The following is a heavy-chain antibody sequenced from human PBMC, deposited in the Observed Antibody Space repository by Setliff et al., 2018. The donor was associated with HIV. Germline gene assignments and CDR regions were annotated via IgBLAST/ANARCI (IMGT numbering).Heavy chain of an antibody. CDR2: IHYSGIT. J-gene: IGHJ3*02. CDR3: ARYKCINFACVGFDI. V-gene: IGHV4-59*11. Sequence: SETLSLTCTVSRDSINGHWWSWIRQPPGKGLEWTGSIHYSGITHYNPSLKSRLTMSVDTSKNQVSLKLTSVTSADTAVYYCARYKCINFACVGFDIWGQGTVVTVSS. CDR1: RDSINGHW. D-gene: IGHD3-9*01.